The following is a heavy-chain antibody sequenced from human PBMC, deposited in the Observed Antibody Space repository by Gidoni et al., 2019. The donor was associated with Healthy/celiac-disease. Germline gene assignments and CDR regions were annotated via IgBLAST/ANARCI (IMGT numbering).Heavy chain of an antibody. CDR2: INPNSGGT. V-gene: IGHV1-2*02. D-gene: IGHD1-26*01. Sequence: QVQLVQSGAEVKKPGASVRVSCTASGYPFTGYYMHWLRQAPGQGLAWMGWINPNSGGTNYAKKFQGRVIMTRDTSISTAYMELSRLRSDATAVYYCARGGALSWFDPWGQGTLVTVSS. CDR3: ARGGALSWFDP. J-gene: IGHJ5*02. CDR1: GYPFTGYY.